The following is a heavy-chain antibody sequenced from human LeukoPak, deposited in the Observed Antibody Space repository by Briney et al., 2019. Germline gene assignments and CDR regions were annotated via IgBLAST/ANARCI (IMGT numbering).Heavy chain of an antibody. V-gene: IGHV3-7*01. J-gene: IGHJ3*01. Sequence: GGSLRLSCAASGFTFSNYWMSWVRQTPGKGLEWVANIKQDGSENYYVDSVKGRFTISRDNAKNSLCLHMSSLRAEDTAVYYCARGRGYCSNTSCRKDAFDVWGQGTKVTVSS. CDR1: GFTFSNYW. D-gene: IGHD2-2*01. CDR2: IKQDGSEN. CDR3: ARGRGYCSNTSCRKDAFDV.